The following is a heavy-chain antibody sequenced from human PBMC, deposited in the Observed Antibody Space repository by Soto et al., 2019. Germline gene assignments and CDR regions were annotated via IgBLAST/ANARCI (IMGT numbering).Heavy chain of an antibody. J-gene: IGHJ5*02. V-gene: IGHV4-30-4*01. CDR1: GGSISSADYF. CDR2: IHDSGNT. D-gene: IGHD4-17*01. Sequence: SETLSLTCSVSGGSISSADYFWTWIRQSPGKGLEWIGYIHDSGNTYYNPSLKSRVTISLDTSKNQFSLKVTSMTAADTAVYFCARARGGDSGDYASLFDRWGQGNLVTVSS. CDR3: ARARGGDSGDYASLFDR.